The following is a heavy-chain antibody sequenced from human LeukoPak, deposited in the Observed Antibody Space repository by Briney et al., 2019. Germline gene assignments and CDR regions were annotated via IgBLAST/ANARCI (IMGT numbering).Heavy chain of an antibody. J-gene: IGHJ1*01. CDR1: GFTFSDYY. CDR3: ATASAITSPGTFQH. V-gene: IGHV3-11*01. Sequence: PGGSLRLSCGGSGFTFSDYYMNWIRQAPGKGLEWVSYISSSGTSIYQSDSVKGRFTISRDNAKNSLYLQMNSLRAEDTAVYYCATASAITSPGTFQHCGQGTLVTVSS. CDR2: ISSSGTSI. D-gene: IGHD1-1*01.